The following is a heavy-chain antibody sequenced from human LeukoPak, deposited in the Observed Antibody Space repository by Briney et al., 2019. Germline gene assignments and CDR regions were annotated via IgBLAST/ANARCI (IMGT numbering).Heavy chain of an antibody. CDR1: GFTFSSYA. D-gene: IGHD4-23*01. Sequence: PGRSLRLSCAASGFTFSSYAMHWVRQAPGKGLEWVAVISYDGSNKYYADSVKGRFTISRDNSKNTLYLQVNSLRAEDTAVYYCARNSNYYGMDVWGQGTTVTVSS. CDR3: ARNSNYYGMDV. V-gene: IGHV3-30-3*01. J-gene: IGHJ6*02. CDR2: ISYDGSNK.